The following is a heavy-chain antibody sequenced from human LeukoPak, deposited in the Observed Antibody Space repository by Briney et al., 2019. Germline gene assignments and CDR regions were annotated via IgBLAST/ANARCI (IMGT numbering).Heavy chain of an antibody. CDR2: ISSSSSYI. CDR3: AKVSVKQLWLHGHFDY. CDR1: GFTFSSYS. V-gene: IGHV3-21*01. D-gene: IGHD5-18*01. Sequence: GGSLRVSCAASGFTFSSYSMNWVRQAPGKGLEWVSSISSSSSYIYYADSVWGRFTISRENAKNPLYLQMNSLRDEDTAVYYCAKVSVKQLWLHGHFDYWGQGTLVTVSS. J-gene: IGHJ4*02.